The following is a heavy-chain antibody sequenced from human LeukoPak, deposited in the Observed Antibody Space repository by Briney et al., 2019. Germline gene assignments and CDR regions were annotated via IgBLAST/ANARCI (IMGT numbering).Heavy chain of an antibody. CDR3: ARDGWFGTRDNLEGFDP. Sequence: SETLSLTCTVSGVSISTYYWSWIRQPAGKGLEWIGRIYTSGSTNYNPSLKSRVTMSVDTSKNQFSLKLSSVTAADTAVYYCARDGWFGTRDNLEGFDPWGQGTLVTVSS. CDR2: IYTSGST. D-gene: IGHD3-10*01. CDR1: GVSISTYY. J-gene: IGHJ5*02. V-gene: IGHV4-4*07.